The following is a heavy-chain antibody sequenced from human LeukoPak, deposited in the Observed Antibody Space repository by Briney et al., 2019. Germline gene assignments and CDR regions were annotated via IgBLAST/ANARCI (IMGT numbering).Heavy chain of an antibody. CDR2: IHYSGST. Sequence: SETLSLTCTVSGGSISSYYWGWIRQPPGKGLEWIGYIHYSGSTNYNRPLKSRVTISVDTSKNQFSLKLSSVTAADTAVYYCARYTAMVAFHAHGFDIWGQGTMVTVSS. V-gene: IGHV4-59*01. CDR1: GGSISSYY. D-gene: IGHD5-18*01. J-gene: IGHJ3*02. CDR3: ARYTAMVAFHAHGFDI.